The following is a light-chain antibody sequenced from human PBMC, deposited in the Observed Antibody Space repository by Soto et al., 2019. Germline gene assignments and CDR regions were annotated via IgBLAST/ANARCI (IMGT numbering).Light chain of an antibody. CDR2: GAS. Sequence: DIQMTQSPSSLSASVGDRVTITCQASHDISNYLNWYQHKPGKAPKLLIYGASNLETGVPSRFSGSVAGTDFTFTISRLQPEDIATYYCQYCDYLPLFGPGTTVDLK. V-gene: IGKV1-33*01. CDR1: HDISNY. J-gene: IGKJ3*01. CDR3: QYCDYLPL.